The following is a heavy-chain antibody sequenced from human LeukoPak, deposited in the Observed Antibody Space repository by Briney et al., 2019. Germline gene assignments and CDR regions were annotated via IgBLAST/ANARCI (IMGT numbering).Heavy chain of an antibody. D-gene: IGHD7-27*01. J-gene: IGHJ6*02. CDR2: IYYSGST. CDR1: GGAISSYY. CDR3: ARALPMRSSNCVRDPLYYFYGMDA. V-gene: IGHV4-59*01. Sequence: SETLSLTCTVSGGAISSYYWSWIRQPPGKGVEWIGDIYYSGSTNYNPSLKSRVTISVDTSKNQFSLKLSSVTPADTPVYYGARALPMRSSNCVRDPLYYFYGMDAWGQGTTVTVSS.